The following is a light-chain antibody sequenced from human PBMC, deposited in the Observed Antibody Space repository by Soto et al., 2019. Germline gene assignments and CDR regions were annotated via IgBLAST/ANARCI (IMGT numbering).Light chain of an antibody. CDR1: SGDIGGHDY. CDR2: EVR. V-gene: IGLV2-14*01. Sequence: QSALTQPASVSGSPGQSITISCTGTSGDIGGHDYVSWYQQHPGKAPKLMIYEVRNRPSGVSNRFSGSKSGNTASLTISGLQAADEADYYCSSYTSSSTQVFGPGTQLTVL. CDR3: SSYTSSSTQV. J-gene: IGLJ1*01.